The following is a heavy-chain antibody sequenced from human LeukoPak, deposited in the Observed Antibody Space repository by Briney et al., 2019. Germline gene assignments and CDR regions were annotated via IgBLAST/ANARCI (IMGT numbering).Heavy chain of an antibody. Sequence: PGGSLRLSCAASGFTFSTYWMTRVRQAPGKGLEWVANIKQDGSEKYYVDFVKGRFTISRDNAKNSLYLQMNSLRAEDSAVYYCARDSTVTLSYGMDVWGQGTTVTVSS. V-gene: IGHV3-7*03. CDR1: GFTFSTYW. CDR2: IKQDGSEK. D-gene: IGHD4-17*01. J-gene: IGHJ6*02. CDR3: ARDSTVTLSYGMDV.